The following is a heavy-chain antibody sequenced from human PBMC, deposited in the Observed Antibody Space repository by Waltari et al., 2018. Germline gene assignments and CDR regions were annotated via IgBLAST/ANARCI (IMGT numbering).Heavy chain of an antibody. J-gene: IGHJ4*02. V-gene: IGHV3-7*01. CDR3: ARGLLRWFGDYYFDY. CDR2: IKQDGSEK. Sequence: EVQLVESGGGLVQPGGSLRLSCAASGFTFSSYWMSWVRQAPGKGLEWVANIKQDGSEKYYVDSVKGRFTISRDNAKNSLYLQMNSLRAEDTAVYYCARGLLRWFGDYYFDYWGQGTLVTVSS. D-gene: IGHD3-10*01. CDR1: GFTFSSYW.